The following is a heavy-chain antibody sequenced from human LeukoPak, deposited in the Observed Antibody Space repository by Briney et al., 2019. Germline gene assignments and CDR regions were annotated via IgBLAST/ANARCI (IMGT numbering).Heavy chain of an antibody. D-gene: IGHD3-10*01. V-gene: IGHV3-15*01. Sequence: GGSLRLSCAASGFTFSNAWMSWVRQAPGKGLEWVGRIKSKTDGGTTDYAAPVKGRFTISRDDSKNTLYLQMNSLKTEDTAVYYCTTDLWFGELLWEFDYWGQGTLVTVSS. CDR3: TTDLWFGELLWEFDY. J-gene: IGHJ4*02. CDR2: IKSKTDGGTT. CDR1: GFTFSNAW.